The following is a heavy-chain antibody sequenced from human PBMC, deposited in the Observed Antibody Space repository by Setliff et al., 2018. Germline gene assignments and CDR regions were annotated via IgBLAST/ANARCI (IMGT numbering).Heavy chain of an antibody. J-gene: IGHJ6*02. CDR1: GGSLSGHY. D-gene: IGHD3-3*01. CDR3: ARLSWNGLRYYGLDV. Sequence: SETLSLTCAVYGGSLSGHYWSWIRQPPGMGLEWIGEISRNGSTNYNPSLKSRVTISGDTFKNQFSLQMKSVTAADTAIYYCARLSWNGLRYYGLDVWGQGTTVTVSS. V-gene: IGHV4-34*01. CDR2: ISRNGST.